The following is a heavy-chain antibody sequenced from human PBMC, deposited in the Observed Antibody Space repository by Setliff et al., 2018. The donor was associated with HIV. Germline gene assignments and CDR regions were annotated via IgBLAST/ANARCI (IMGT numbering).Heavy chain of an antibody. CDR3: ARDAGSIAVAETGYHV. Sequence: SETLSLTCTVSGGSISIHYWSWIRLPPGKGLEWIGHIYTSGASNYNPSLKSRLTISLDTSKNHFSLKLSSVTAADTAVYYCARDAGSIAVAETGYHVWGQGTTVTVSS. V-gene: IGHV4-4*08. CDR1: GGSISIHY. CDR2: IYTSGAS. J-gene: IGHJ6*02. D-gene: IGHD6-19*01.